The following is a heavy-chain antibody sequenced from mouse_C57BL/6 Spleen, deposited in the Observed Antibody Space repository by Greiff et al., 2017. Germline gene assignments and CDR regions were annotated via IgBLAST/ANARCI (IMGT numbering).Heavy chain of an antibody. J-gene: IGHJ3*01. D-gene: IGHD1-1*01. CDR1: GYTFTGYW. V-gene: IGHV1-9*01. CDR3: NYYCGSSYDY. CDR2: ILPGSGST. Sequence: VQLQQSGAELMKPGASVKLSCKATGYTFTGYWIEWVKQRPGHGLEWIGEILPGSGSTNYNEKFKGKATFTADTSSNTAYMQLSCLTTEDSAIYYCNYYCGSSYDYWGQGTLVTVSA.